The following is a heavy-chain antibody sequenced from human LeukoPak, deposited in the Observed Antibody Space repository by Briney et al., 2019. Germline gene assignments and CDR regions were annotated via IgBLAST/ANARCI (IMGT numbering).Heavy chain of an antibody. Sequence: GASVKVSCTTSGYTFTTYGISWVRQAPGQGLEWMGWISAYNGNTNYAQKLQGRVTMTTDASTSTAYMELRSLRSDDTAVYYCARDRGNYDSSDPLDYWGQGTLVTVSS. CDR2: ISAYNGNT. CDR3: ARDRGNYDSSDPLDY. D-gene: IGHD3-22*01. CDR1: GYTFTTYG. J-gene: IGHJ4*02. V-gene: IGHV1-18*01.